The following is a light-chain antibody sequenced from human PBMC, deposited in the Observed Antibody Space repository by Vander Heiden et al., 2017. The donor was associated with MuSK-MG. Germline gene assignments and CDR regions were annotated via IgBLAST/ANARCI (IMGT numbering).Light chain of an antibody. V-gene: IGKV2-28*01. J-gene: IGKJ2*01. Sequence: DIVMTQSPLSLPVTPGEPASISCRSSQSLLHSNGYNYLDWDLQKPGQSPQLLIYLGSNRDSGVPDRFSGSGSGTDFTLKSSRVEAEDVGVYYIMQESGYTSGQGTKLEIK. CDR2: LGS. CDR1: QSLLHSNGYNY. CDR3: MQESGYT.